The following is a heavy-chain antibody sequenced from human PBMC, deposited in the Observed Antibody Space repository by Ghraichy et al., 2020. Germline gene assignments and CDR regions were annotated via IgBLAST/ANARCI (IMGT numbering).Heavy chain of an antibody. V-gene: IGHV4-59*01. CDR1: GGSISSYY. CDR3: ARGPMITFGGVIVIAFDI. Sequence: SETLSLTCTVSGGSISSYYWSWIRQPPGKGLEWIGYIYYSGSTNYNPSLKSRVTISVDTSKNQFSLKLSSVTAADTAVYYCARGPMITFGGVIVIAFDIWGQGTMVTVSS. CDR2: IYYSGST. J-gene: IGHJ3*02. D-gene: IGHD3-16*02.